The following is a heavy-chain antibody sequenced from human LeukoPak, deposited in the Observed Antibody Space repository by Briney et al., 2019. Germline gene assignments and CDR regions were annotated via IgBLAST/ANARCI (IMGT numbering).Heavy chain of an antibody. V-gene: IGHV4-61*02. D-gene: IGHD3-22*01. CDR2: IYTSGST. J-gene: IGHJ4*02. Sequence: PSQTLSLTCTVSGGSISSGSYYWSWIRQPAGKGLEWIGRIYTSGSTNYNPSLKSRVTISVDTSKNQFSLKLSSVTAEDTAVYYCARAYYHDSSDYYFPLDYWGQGTLVTVSS. CDR1: GGSISSGSYY. CDR3: ARAYYHDSSDYYFPLDY.